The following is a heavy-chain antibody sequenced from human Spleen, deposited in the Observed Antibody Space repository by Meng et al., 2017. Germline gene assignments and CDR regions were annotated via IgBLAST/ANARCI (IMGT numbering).Heavy chain of an antibody. J-gene: IGHJ4*02. D-gene: IGHD5-18*01. CDR1: GGSFSGYY. CDR3: ARGIRGYSYAYDY. Sequence: QVQIQQWGAGLVKPSETLSLNCAVYGGSFSGYYWTWIRQPPGKGLEWIGEINHSGSTNYNPSLKSRVTISVDTSKNQFSLKLSSVTAADTAVYYCARGIRGYSYAYDYWGQGTLVTVSS. CDR2: INHSGST. V-gene: IGHV4-34*01.